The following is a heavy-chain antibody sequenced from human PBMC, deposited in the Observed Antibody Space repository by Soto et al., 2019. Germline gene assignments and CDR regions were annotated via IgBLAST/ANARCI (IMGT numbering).Heavy chain of an antibody. CDR1: GGSVNIGGYY. CDR3: ARSVDP. V-gene: IGHV4-31*03. CDR2: IFYSGTT. Sequence: SETLSLTCTVPGGSVNIGGYYWSWIRQHPGKGLEWIGYIFYSGTTYYNPSLKSRVTISVDTSKNQFSLKLSSVTAADTAVYYCARSVDPWGQGTLVTVSS. J-gene: IGHJ5*02.